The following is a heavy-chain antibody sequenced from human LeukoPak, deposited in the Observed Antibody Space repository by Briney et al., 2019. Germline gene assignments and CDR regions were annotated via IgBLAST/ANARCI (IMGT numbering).Heavy chain of an antibody. CDR1: GDSISSGGYS. V-gene: IGHV4-30-4*07. Sequence: SETLSLTCAVSGDSISSGGYSWSWIRQPPGKGLEWIGYIYYSGSTYYNPSLKSRVTISVDTSKNQFSLKLSSVTAADTAVYYCAAAYDLDAFDIWGQGTMVTVSS. CDR2: IYYSGST. D-gene: IGHD3-3*01. CDR3: AAAYDLDAFDI. J-gene: IGHJ3*02.